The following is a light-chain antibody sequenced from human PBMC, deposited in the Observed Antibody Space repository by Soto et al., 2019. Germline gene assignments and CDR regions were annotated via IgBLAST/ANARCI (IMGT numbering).Light chain of an antibody. CDR2: GAS. J-gene: IGKJ2*01. CDR3: QQYNNWPYT. Sequence: EIVMTQSPATLSVSPGERATLSCWASQTVSSNLAWYQQKPGQAPRLLIHGASTRATGIPARFSGSGSGTEFTLTISSLQSEDFGVYYCQQYNNWPYTFGQGTKLEIK. CDR1: QTVSSN. V-gene: IGKV3-15*01.